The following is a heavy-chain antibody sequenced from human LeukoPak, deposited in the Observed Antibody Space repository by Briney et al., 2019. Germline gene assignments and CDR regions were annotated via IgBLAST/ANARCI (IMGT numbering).Heavy chain of an antibody. D-gene: IGHD3-22*01. CDR2: IIPIFGTA. J-gene: IGHJ5*02. CDR3: AREGTANSGYSYGPSGYYYR. Sequence: EASVKVSCKASGGTFSSYAISWVRQAPGQGLEWMGGIIPIFGTANYAQKFQGRVTITADKSTSTAYMELSSLRSEDTAVYYCAREGTANSGYSYGPSGYYYRWGQGTLVTVSS. V-gene: IGHV1-69*06. CDR1: GGTFSSYA.